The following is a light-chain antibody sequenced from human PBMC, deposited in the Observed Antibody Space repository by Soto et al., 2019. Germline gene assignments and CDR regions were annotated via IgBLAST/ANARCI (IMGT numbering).Light chain of an antibody. CDR3: QQYNNWPPIT. J-gene: IGKJ5*01. CDR1: QSVTSSY. Sequence: EIVLTQSPGTLSLSPGERATLSCWASQSVTSSYLAWYQQKPGQAPRLLISGASSRATGIPDRFSGSGSGTEFTLTISSLQSEDFAVYYCQQYNNWPPITFGQGTRLEIK. CDR2: GAS. V-gene: IGKV3-20*01.